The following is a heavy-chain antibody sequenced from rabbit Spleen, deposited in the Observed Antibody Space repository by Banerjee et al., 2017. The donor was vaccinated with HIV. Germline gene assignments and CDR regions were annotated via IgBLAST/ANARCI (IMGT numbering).Heavy chain of an antibody. Sequence: EQLEESGGGLVKPEGSLTLTCKASGVSLNDKDVMCWVRQAPGKGLEWIACIYGGSSPRTYSAGWVKGRFTISKTSSTTVTLQMTSLTAADTATYFCARGSATMTMVITGYYLNLWGPGTLVTVS. J-gene: IGHJ4*01. CDR1: GVSLNDKDV. V-gene: IGHV1S45*01. D-gene: IGHD2-1*01. CDR2: IYGGSSPRT. CDR3: ARGSATMTMVITGYYLNL.